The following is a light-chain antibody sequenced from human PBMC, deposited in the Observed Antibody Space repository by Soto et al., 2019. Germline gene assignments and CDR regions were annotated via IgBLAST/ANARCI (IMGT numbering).Light chain of an antibody. Sequence: QSALTQPASVSGSPGQSITISCTGTSSDVGGYNYVSWYQQHPGKAPKLMIYDVSNRPSGVSNRFSGSKSGNTASLTISGLQAEDDADYYCSSFTSSRPVVFGGGTKLTVL. V-gene: IGLV2-14*01. J-gene: IGLJ2*01. CDR3: SSFTSSRPVV. CDR1: SSDVGGYNY. CDR2: DVS.